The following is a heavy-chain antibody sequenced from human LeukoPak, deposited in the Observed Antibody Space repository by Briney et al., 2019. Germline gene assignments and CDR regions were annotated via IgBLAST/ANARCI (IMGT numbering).Heavy chain of an antibody. CDR2: ISGSGSST. CDR1: AFTFSNYA. V-gene: IGHV3-23*01. D-gene: IGHD3-22*01. J-gene: IGHJ4*02. CDR3: AKEVGYDSSGYDDF. Sequence: GGSLRLSCAASAFTFSNYAMSWVRQAPGKGLEWVSAISGSGSSTYYADSVKGRFTISRDNSKNTVYLQMNSLRAEDTALYYCAKEVGYDSSGYDDFWGQGTLVTVSS.